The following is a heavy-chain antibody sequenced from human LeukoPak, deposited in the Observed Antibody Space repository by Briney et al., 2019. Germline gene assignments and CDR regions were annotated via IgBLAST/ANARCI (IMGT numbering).Heavy chain of an antibody. CDR1: GYAFTGYY. CDR3: ARAQQLIRRNWFDP. Sequence: EASVKVSCKSSGYAFTGYYMHWVRQAPGQGLEWMGWINPNSGGTDYSQKFQGRVTMTRDTSISTAYMELSRLRSDDTAVYYCARAQQLIRRNWFDPWGQGTLVTVSS. J-gene: IGHJ5*02. V-gene: IGHV1-2*02. CDR2: INPNSGGT. D-gene: IGHD6-13*01.